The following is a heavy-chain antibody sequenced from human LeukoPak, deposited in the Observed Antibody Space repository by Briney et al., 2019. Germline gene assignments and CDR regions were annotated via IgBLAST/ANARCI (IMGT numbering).Heavy chain of an antibody. J-gene: IGHJ4*02. CDR3: ATRSFYYDSGGYVVYYFDY. Sequence: PGGSLRLSCAASEFTFSSYAMTWVRQAPGKGLEWVSVISGNGVSAYYADSVKGRFAISRDNSKNTLYLLMNSLRAEDTAVYYCATRSFYYDSGGYVVYYFDYWGQGTLVTVSS. D-gene: IGHD3-22*01. CDR1: EFTFSSYA. CDR2: ISGNGVSA. V-gene: IGHV3-23*01.